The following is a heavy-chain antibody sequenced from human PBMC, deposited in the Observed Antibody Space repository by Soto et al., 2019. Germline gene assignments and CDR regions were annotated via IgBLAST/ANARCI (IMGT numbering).Heavy chain of an antibody. J-gene: IGHJ4*02. V-gene: IGHV3-23*01. D-gene: IGHD5-12*01. CDR1: GFTFSNFA. CDR2: ISGSGGST. Sequence: QPGGSLRLSCAASGFTFSNFAMSWVRQAPGKGLEWVSAISGSGGSTYYADSVKGRFTISRDNSKNTLYPQMNSLRAEDTAVYYCAKDTRGYGFDYWGQGTVVTVSS. CDR3: AKDTRGYGFDY.